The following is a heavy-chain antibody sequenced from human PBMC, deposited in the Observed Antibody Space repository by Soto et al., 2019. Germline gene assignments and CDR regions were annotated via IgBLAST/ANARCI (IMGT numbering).Heavy chain of an antibody. CDR1: GYTFTSYY. V-gene: IGHV1-46*01. J-gene: IGHJ4*02. CDR3: ARDLGVDGYNRAYFDY. CDR2: INPSGGST. Sequence: ASVKVSCKASGYTFTSYYMHWVRQAPGQGLEWMGIINPSGGSTSYAQKFQGRVTMTRDTSTSTVYMELSSLRSEDTAVYYCARDLGVDGYNRAYFDYWGQGTLVTVSS. D-gene: IGHD5-12*01.